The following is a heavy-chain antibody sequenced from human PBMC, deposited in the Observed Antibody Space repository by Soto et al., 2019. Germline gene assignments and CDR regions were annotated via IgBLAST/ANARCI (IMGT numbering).Heavy chain of an antibody. Sequence: QVQLVESGGGVVQPGRSLRLSCAASGFTFSSYAMHWVRQAPGKGLEWVAVISYDGSNKYYADSVKGRFTISRDNSKNTLYLQMNSLRAEDTAVYYCARDNLGYCTNGVCYTVYGMDVWGQGTTVTVSS. CDR1: GFTFSSYA. CDR3: ARDNLGYCTNGVCYTVYGMDV. D-gene: IGHD2-8*01. V-gene: IGHV3-30-3*01. J-gene: IGHJ6*02. CDR2: ISYDGSNK.